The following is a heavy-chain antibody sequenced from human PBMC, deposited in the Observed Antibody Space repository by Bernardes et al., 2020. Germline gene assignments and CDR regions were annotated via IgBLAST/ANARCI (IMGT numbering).Heavy chain of an antibody. D-gene: IGHD1-26*01. V-gene: IGHV3-23*01. CDR1: GFTFSSYA. CDR3: AKDRGYRGGSYLS. Sequence: GRSLRLSCAASGFTFSSYALTWVRQAPGKGLEWVSGIGGSGYTTYYGDSVKGRFTISRDNSKNTLFLQMNSLRGDDTAVYYCAKDRGYRGGSYLSWGQGTLVTVSS. J-gene: IGHJ5*02. CDR2: IGGSGYTT.